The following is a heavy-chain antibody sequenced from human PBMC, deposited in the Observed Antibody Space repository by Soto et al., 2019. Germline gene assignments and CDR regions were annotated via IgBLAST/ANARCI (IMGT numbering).Heavy chain of an antibody. Sequence: ASVKVSCKASGYTFTGYGISWVRQAPGQGLEWMGWISAYNGNTNYAQKLQGRVTMTTDTSTSTAYMELRSLRSDDTAVYYCARFLEWLLPPNYYYYGMDVWGQGTTVTVSS. V-gene: IGHV1-18*01. CDR1: GYTFTGYG. CDR3: ARFLEWLLPPNYYYYGMDV. D-gene: IGHD3-3*01. J-gene: IGHJ6*02. CDR2: ISAYNGNT.